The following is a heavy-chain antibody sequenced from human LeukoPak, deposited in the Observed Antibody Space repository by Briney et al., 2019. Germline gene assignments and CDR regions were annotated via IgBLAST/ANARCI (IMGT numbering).Heavy chain of an antibody. CDR3: AREESPVVGANLFDY. J-gene: IGHJ4*02. V-gene: IGHV3-21*01. CDR1: GFTFSSYS. CDR2: ISSSSSYI. Sequence: GGSLRLSCAASGFTFSSYSMNWVRQAPGKGLEWVSSISSSSSYIYYADSVKGRLTISRDNAKNSLYLQMNSLRAEDTAVYYCAREESPVVGANLFDYWGQGTLVTVSS. D-gene: IGHD1-26*01.